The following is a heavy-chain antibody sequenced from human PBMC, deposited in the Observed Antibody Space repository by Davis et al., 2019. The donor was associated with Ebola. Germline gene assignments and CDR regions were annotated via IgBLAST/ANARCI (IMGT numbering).Heavy chain of an antibody. CDR3: ATDLRRGESYGWFDS. Sequence: GESLKISCAASAFTSSTYGMSWVRQAPGKAPEWVSSISASGGSRYYADSVKGRFTISRDNSKNTLFLQMHSLRAEDTAIYYCATDLRRGESYGWFDSWGQGTLVTVSS. CDR1: AFTSSTYG. V-gene: IGHV3-23*01. CDR2: ISASGGSR. D-gene: IGHD1-26*01. J-gene: IGHJ5*01.